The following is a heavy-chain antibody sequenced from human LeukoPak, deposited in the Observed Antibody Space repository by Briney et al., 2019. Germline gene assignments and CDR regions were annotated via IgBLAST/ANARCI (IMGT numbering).Heavy chain of an antibody. CDR2: IYHSGST. CDR3: ANNAATRYSGYQSYFDY. CDR1: GGSISTYY. J-gene: IGHJ4*02. Sequence: SETLSLTCTLSGGSISTYYWSWIRQPPGKGLEWIGYIYHSGSTNYNPSLKSRVTISVDTSKNQFSLKLSSVTAADTAVYYCANNAATRYSGYQSYFDYWGQGTLVTVSS. V-gene: IGHV4-59*01. D-gene: IGHD5-12*01.